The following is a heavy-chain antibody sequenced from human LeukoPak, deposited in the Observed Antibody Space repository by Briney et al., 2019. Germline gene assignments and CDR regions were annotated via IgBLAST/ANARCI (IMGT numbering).Heavy chain of an antibody. J-gene: IGHJ5*02. CDR2: IKQDGSEK. CDR3: ARTVRGRYYDSSGYPDH. CDR1: GFTFSSYW. V-gene: IGHV3-7*01. D-gene: IGHD3-22*01. Sequence: GGSLRLSCAASGFTFSSYWMSWVRQAPGKGLEWAANIKQDGSEKYYVDSVKGRFTISRDNAKNSLYLQMNSLRAEDTAVYYCARTVRGRYYDSSGYPDHWGQGTLVTVSS.